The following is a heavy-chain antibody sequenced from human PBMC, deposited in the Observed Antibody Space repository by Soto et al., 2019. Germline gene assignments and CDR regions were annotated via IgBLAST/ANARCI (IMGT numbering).Heavy chain of an antibody. CDR1: GGSIGGGGYS. J-gene: IGHJ4*02. CDR2: MYHSGST. CDR3: ARLGGYYQALDS. D-gene: IGHD3-22*01. Sequence: SETLSLTCAVSGGSIGGGGYSWSWIRQPPGKGLEWIGYMYHSGSTYYNPSFKSRVTISLDTSKNQFSLKLNSVTAADTAVYYCARLGGYYQALDSWGQGTLVTVSS. V-gene: IGHV4-30-2*01.